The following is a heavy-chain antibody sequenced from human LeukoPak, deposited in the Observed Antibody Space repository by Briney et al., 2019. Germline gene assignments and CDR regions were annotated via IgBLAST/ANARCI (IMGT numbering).Heavy chain of an antibody. Sequence: GGSLRLSCAASGFTFSSYWMHWVRQAPGKGLVWVSRINSDGSSTSNADSVKGRFTISRDNAKNTLYLQMNSLRAEDTAVYYCARGLERAFFDYWGQGTLVTVSS. V-gene: IGHV3-74*01. CDR1: GFTFSSYW. CDR3: ARGLERAFFDY. D-gene: IGHD1-1*01. J-gene: IGHJ4*02. CDR2: INSDGSST.